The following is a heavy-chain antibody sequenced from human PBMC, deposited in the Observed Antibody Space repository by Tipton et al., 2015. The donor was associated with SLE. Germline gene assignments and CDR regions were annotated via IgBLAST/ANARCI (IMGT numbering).Heavy chain of an antibody. CDR2: SNPSGNT. CDR1: GGSFSGYS. D-gene: IGHD3-10*01. Sequence: GLVKPSETLSLTCAVFGGSFSGYSWSWIRQPPGKGLEWVGESNPSGNTNYNPSLKSRVTISVDTSKNQLSLKLTSVTAADTAVYYCARGAKERITLVRVRPYYFDYWGQGSLVTVSS. V-gene: IGHV4-34*01. CDR3: ARGAKERITLVRVRPYYFDY. J-gene: IGHJ4*03.